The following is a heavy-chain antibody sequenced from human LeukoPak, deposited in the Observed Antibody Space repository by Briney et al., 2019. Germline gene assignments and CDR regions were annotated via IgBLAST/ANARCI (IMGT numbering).Heavy chain of an antibody. CDR2: ISYDGSNK. CDR1: GFTFSSYG. CDR3: AKGPVLLWFGDPNGGAFDI. J-gene: IGHJ3*02. D-gene: IGHD3-10*01. V-gene: IGHV3-30*18. Sequence: GGSLRLSCAASGFTFSSYGMHWVRQVPGKGLEWVAVISYDGSNKYYADSVKGRFTISRDNSKNTLYLQMNSLRAEDTAVYYCAKGPVLLWFGDPNGGAFDIWGQGTMVTVSS.